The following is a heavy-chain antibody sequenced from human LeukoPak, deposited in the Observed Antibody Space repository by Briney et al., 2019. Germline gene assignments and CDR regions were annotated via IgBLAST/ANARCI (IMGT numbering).Heavy chain of an antibody. CDR2: ISWNSGSI. D-gene: IGHD6-19*01. V-gene: IGHV3-9*01. CDR3: AKAVAGFFGNVVDY. Sequence: GGSLRISCAASGFTIDDYAMQWVRQDPGKGLEWVSGISWNSGSIGYADSVKGRFTISRDNAKNSLYLQMNSLRAEDTALYYCAKAVAGFFGNVVDYWGQGTLVTVSS. J-gene: IGHJ4*02. CDR1: GFTIDDYA.